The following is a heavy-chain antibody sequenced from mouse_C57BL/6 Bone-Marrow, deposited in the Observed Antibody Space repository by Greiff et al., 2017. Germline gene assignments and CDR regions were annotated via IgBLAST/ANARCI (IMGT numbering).Heavy chain of an antibody. CDR2: ILPGSGST. V-gene: IGHV1-9*01. CDR1: GYTFTGYW. Sequence: QVQLQQSGAELMQPGASVKLSCKATGYTFTGYWIEWVKQRPGHGLEWIGEILPGSGSTNYNETFKGKATVTADTSSNTAYMQLSSLTTEDSAIYYCAREGLPYAMDYWGQGTSVTGSS. D-gene: IGHD3-1*01. CDR3: AREGLPYAMDY. J-gene: IGHJ4*01.